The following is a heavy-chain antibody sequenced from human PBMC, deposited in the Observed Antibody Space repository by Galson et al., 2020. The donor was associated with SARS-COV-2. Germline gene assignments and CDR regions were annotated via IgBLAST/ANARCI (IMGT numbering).Heavy chain of an antibody. CDR2: ISYDGSNK. CDR1: GFTFSSYA. D-gene: IGHD3-10*01. Sequence: GESLKISCAASGFTFSSYAMHWVRQAPGKGLEWVAVISYDGSNKYYADSVKGRFTISRDNSKNTLYLQMNSLRAEDTAVYYCARAGSGSYYLIDYWGQETLVTISS. J-gene: IGHJ4*02. V-gene: IGHV3-30*04. CDR3: ARAGSGSYYLIDY.